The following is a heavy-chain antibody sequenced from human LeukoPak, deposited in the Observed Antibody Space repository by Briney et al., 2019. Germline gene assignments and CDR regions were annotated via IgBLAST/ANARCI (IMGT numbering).Heavy chain of an antibody. CDR3: AKVTMVRGVSWFDP. CDR2: IRSNTFGGTR. D-gene: IGHD3-10*01. Sequence: PGGSLRLSCTASGFTFSEYGMTWVRQAPGKGLEWVSFIRSNTFGGTREYAASVKGRFTISRDDSKNIAYLQMDSLKIEDTAVYYCAKVTMVRGVSWFDPWGQGTLVTVSS. J-gene: IGHJ5*02. V-gene: IGHV3-49*04. CDR1: GFTFSEYG.